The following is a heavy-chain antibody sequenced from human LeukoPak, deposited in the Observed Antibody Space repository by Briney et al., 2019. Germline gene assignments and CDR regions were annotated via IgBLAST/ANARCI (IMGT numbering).Heavy chain of an antibody. D-gene: IGHD3-22*01. V-gene: IGHV4-59*01. CDR2: IYYSGNT. J-gene: IGHJ3*02. CDR3: ARARGLRYYDSSGYPQAFDI. CDR1: GGSISSYF. Sequence: PSETLSLTCTVSGGSISSYFWSWIRQPPGKGLEWIGYIYYSGNTNYNPSLKSRVTISVDTSKNQFSLKLSSVTAADTAVYYCARARGLRYYDSSGYPQAFDIWGQGTMVTVSS.